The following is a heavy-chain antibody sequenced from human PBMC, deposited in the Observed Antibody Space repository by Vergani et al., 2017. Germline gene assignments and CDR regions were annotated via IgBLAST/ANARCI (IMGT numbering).Heavy chain of an antibody. D-gene: IGHD1-14*01. CDR1: GFTFSRHW. CDR3: ARYGLIDAEGTELDY. V-gene: IGHV3-74*01. CDR2: VNPEGTNT. Sequence: EVQLVESGGGLVQPGGSLRLSCAASGFTFSRHWMHWVRQAPGKGLVWVSRVNPEGTNTPYADSVKGRFTISRDNAKNMMDLQLNSLRDEDTAVYYCARYGLIDAEGTELDYWGQGTLVTVSS. J-gene: IGHJ4*02.